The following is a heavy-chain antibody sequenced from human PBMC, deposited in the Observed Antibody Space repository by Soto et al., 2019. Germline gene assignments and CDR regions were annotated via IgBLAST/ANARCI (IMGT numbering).Heavy chain of an antibody. CDR2: TNQDGSEK. J-gene: IGHJ4*02. Sequence: GGCLRLSCAXSDSTIRRDWMNWVRPTPGKGLEWVAHTNQDGSEKYYADSVKGRFIISRDNAKNSLYLQMNGLTAGDTALYYCSGGVGDAFWGQGTQVTVSS. D-gene: IGHD1-26*01. CDR3: SGGVGDAF. CDR1: DSTIRRDW. V-gene: IGHV3-7*04.